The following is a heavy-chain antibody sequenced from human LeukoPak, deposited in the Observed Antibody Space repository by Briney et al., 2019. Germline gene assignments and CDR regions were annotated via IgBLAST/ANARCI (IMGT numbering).Heavy chain of an antibody. V-gene: IGHV3-74*01. J-gene: IGHJ4*02. CDR2: ITSDGSST. CDR3: ARDLTGAVFDF. D-gene: IGHD1-26*01. Sequence: PGGSLRLSCAASGFTFSSYWMHWVRQAPGKGLVCVSRITSDGSSTSYADSVGGRFTISRDNAQNTVYLQMNSLRAEDTAVYYCARDLTGAVFDFWGQGTLVTVSS. CDR1: GFTFSSYW.